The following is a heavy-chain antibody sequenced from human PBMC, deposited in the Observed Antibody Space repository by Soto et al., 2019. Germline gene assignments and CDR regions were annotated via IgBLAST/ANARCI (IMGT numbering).Heavy chain of an antibody. CDR1: GYTFISYY. D-gene: IGHD3-3*01. CDR2: INSSGGAA. Sequence: ASMKVSCKASGYTFISYYMYWVRQAPGQGLEWMGMINSSGGAADYAQKFQGRVTITADESTSTAYMELSSLRSEDTAVYYCARDPAITIFGVVTPFDIWGQGTMVTVSS. CDR3: ARDPAITIFGVVTPFDI. V-gene: IGHV1-46*01. J-gene: IGHJ3*02.